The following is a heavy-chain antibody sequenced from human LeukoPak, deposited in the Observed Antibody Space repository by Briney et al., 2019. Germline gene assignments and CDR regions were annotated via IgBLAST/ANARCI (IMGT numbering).Heavy chain of an antibody. D-gene: IGHD3-3*01. CDR1: GFTFSSFG. J-gene: IGHJ4*02. V-gene: IGHV3-15*01. Sequence: PGGSLTLSCAASGFTFSSFGMHWVRQAPGKGLEWIGRIKSKTNGGTTDYATPVKGRFTFSRDDSKSTLYLQMDSLKTEDTGVYYCTTAPDSSDYWGQGTLVTVSS. CDR2: IKSKTNGGTT. CDR3: TTAPDSSDY.